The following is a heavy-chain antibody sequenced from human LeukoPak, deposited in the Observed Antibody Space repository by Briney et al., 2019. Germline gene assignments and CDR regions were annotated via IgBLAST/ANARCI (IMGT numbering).Heavy chain of an antibody. CDR2: IYPGDSDT. J-gene: IGHJ3*02. Sequence: GESLKISCKGPGYSFTSYWIGWVRQMPGKGLEWMGIIYPGDSDTRYSPSFQGQVTISADKSISTAYLQWSSLKASDTAMYYCATRSADDSSGYYPPDAFDIWGQGTMVTVSS. V-gene: IGHV5-51*01. CDR1: GYSFTSYW. D-gene: IGHD3-22*01. CDR3: ATRSADDSSGYYPPDAFDI.